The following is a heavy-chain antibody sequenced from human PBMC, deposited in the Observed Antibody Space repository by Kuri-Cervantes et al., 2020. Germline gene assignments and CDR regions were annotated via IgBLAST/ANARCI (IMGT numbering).Heavy chain of an antibody. V-gene: IGHV3-53*05. CDR2: IYSGGSI. CDR3: ARAHRMGNYYYYGMDV. J-gene: IGHJ6*02. CDR1: GFTVNTNY. D-gene: IGHD5-24*01. Sequence: GESLKISCAASGFTVNTNYMTWVRQAPGKGLEWVSVIYSGGSIYYADFVKGRFTISRDNSKNTVYLQMNSLRAEDTAVYYCARAHRMGNYYYYGMDVWGQGTTVTVSS.